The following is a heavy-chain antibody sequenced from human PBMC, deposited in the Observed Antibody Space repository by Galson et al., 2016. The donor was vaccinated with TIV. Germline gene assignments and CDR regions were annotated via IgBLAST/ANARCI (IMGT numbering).Heavy chain of an antibody. CDR1: GISLSDYA. D-gene: IGHD3-22*01. CDR3: ARDRYYDASGYYYYYYGMDV. CDR2: IYSGGDT. V-gene: IGHV3-66*02. Sequence: SLRLSCAASGISLSDYAVTWVRQAPGGGLEWVSTIYSGGDTYYADSVKGRFTISRDNSKNTLYLQMSGLRTEDTAVYYCARDRYYDASGYYYYYYGMDVWGQGTTVTVSS. J-gene: IGHJ6*02.